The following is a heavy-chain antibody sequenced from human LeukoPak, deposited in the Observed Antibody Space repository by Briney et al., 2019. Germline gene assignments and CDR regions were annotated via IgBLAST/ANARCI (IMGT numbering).Heavy chain of an antibody. J-gene: IGHJ4*02. V-gene: IGHV3-23*01. CDR3: ATERDSSWTFDS. Sequence: GGSLRLSCAASGFTFSSYAMSWVRQAPGKGLEWVSAISGSGGDTYYADSVKGRFTISRDNAKNSLYLQMNSLRAEDTAVYYCATERDSSWTFDSWGQGTLVTVSS. D-gene: IGHD6-13*01. CDR1: GFTFSSYA. CDR2: ISGSGGDT.